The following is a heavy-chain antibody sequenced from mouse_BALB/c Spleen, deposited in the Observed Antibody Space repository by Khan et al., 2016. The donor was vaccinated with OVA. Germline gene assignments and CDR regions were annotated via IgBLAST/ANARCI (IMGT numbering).Heavy chain of an antibody. D-gene: IGHD2-14*01. CDR1: GFDFSRNW. CDR2: INPGSRTI. J-gene: IGHJ3*01. V-gene: IGHV4-2*02. Sequence: EVKLLESGGGLVQPGGSLILSCAASGFDFSRNWMSWARQAPGKGQEWIGEINPGSRTINYTPSLKEKFIISRDNAKNTLYLQMRKVRSEDTALYDCARLERYGQLANWGQGTLVTVSA. CDR3: ARLERYGQLAN.